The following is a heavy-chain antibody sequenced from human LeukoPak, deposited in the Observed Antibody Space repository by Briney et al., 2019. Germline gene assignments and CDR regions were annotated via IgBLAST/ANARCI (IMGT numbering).Heavy chain of an antibody. V-gene: IGHV1-2*02. CDR2: INPNSDDT. CDR3: TTGSPPFGY. D-gene: IGHD1-26*01. Sequence: GASVKVSCKASGYTFSDYYIHWVRQAPGQGPEWMGYINPNSDDTSFAQNFQGRVTMTRDTSISTAYMELTRLRSDDTAAYYCTTGSPPFGYWGQGTLVTVSS. J-gene: IGHJ4*02. CDR1: GYTFSDYY.